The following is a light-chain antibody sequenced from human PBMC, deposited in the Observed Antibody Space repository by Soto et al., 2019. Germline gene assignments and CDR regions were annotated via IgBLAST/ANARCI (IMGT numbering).Light chain of an antibody. CDR3: QSHDSTNVV. J-gene: IGLJ2*01. CDR2: EDD. V-gene: IGLV6-57*02. Sequence: NFMLTQPHSVSESPGKTVTISCTGSGGSIATNYVQRHQQRPGSAPTTVIYEDDKRPSGVPDRFSGSIDRSSNSASLIISGLKTEDEADYYCQSHDSTNVVFGRGTKLTVL. CDR1: GGSIATNY.